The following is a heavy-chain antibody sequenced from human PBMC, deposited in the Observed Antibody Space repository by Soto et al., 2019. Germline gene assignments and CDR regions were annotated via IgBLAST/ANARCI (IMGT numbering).Heavy chain of an antibody. CDR2: IYYSGST. Sequence: SETLSLTCTVSGGSISSYYWSWIRQPPGKGLEWIGYIYYSGSTNYNPSLKSRVTISVDTSKNQFSLKLSSVTAADTAVYYCASSKIAAAGFYYYGMAVWGRGTPVTVS. J-gene: IGHJ6*02. V-gene: IGHV4-59*01. D-gene: IGHD6-13*01. CDR1: GGSISSYY. CDR3: ASSKIAAAGFYYYGMAV.